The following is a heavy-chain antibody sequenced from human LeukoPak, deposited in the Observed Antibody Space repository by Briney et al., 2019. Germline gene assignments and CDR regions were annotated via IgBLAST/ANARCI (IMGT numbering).Heavy chain of an antibody. CDR2: VNPSGGTT. CDR1: GYSFNSYY. Sequence: ASVKVSCKASGYSFNSYYMHWVRQAPGQGLEWLGIVNPSGGTTAYAQDFEGRITVTWDASTKTVYMELSSLRSQDTAMYYCVRRGYCSGDGCHSNAFDIWGQGTMVTVSS. D-gene: IGHD2-15*01. J-gene: IGHJ3*02. CDR3: VRRGYCSGDGCHSNAFDI. V-gene: IGHV1-46*02.